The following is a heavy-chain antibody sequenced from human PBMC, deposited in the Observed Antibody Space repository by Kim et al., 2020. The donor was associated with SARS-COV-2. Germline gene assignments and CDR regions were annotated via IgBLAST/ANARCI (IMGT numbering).Heavy chain of an antibody. CDR3: AREAHPYYDSSGYENWFDP. J-gene: IGHJ5*02. V-gene: IGHV1-69*13. D-gene: IGHD3-22*01. CDR2: IIPIFGTA. CDR1: GGTFSSYA. Sequence: SVKVSCKASGGTFSSYAISWVRQAPGQGLEWMGGIIPIFGTANYAQKFQGRVTITADESTSTAYMELSSLRSEDTAVYYCAREAHPYYDSSGYENWFDPWGQGTLVTVSS.